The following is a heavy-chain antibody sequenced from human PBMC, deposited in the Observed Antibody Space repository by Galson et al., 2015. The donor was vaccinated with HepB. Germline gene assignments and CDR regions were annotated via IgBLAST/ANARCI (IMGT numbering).Heavy chain of an antibody. D-gene: IGHD2-2*01. CDR1: GYSFTSYW. CDR2: IYPGDSDT. CDR3: ARHLYCSSTSCPQGADY. Sequence: QSGAEVKKPGESLKISCKGSGYSFTSYWIGWVRQMPGKGLEWMGIIYPGDSDTRYSPSFQGQVTISADKSISTAYLQWSSLKASDTAIYYCARHLYCSSTSCPQGADYWGQGTLVTVSS. V-gene: IGHV5-51*01. J-gene: IGHJ4*02.